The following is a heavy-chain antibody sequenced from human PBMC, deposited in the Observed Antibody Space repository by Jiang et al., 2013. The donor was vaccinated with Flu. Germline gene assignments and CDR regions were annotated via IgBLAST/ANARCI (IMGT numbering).Heavy chain of an antibody. CDR3: ATNPGY. Sequence: LVQPGGSLRLSCAASGFIFDTYWMFWVRQAPGEGLEWVSRIKSDGTEVAYADAVKGRFTVSRDNVKNILFLQMKSLRAEDTAIYYCATNPGYWGQGTLVTVSS. J-gene: IGHJ4*02. V-gene: IGHV3-74*01. CDR2: IKSDGTEV. CDR1: GFIFDTYW.